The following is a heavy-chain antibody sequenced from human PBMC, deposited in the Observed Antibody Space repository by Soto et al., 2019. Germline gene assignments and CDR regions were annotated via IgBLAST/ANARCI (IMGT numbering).Heavy chain of an antibody. J-gene: IGHJ6*02. V-gene: IGHV3-9*01. CDR3: VSHMGHYDFWGTHERGLDV. CDR1: VFTFEYHR. Sequence: CLLRSCVAAVFTFEYHRRPWVRQGPGKGLDLVSGTSWTSDIIVYADSVNGRFTMSRDNVKNSLYLQMSSLRSEDTAAYYCVSHMGHYDFWGTHERGLDVWGQGTTVNVSS. D-gene: IGHD3-3*01. CDR2: TSWTSDII.